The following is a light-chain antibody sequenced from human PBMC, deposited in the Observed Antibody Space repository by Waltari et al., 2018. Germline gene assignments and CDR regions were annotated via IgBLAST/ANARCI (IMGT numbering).Light chain of an antibody. CDR3: QQYHKWPPLT. V-gene: IGKV3-15*01. CDR2: GAS. J-gene: IGKJ4*01. CDR1: QSVGGN. Sequence: ERATLSCRASQSVGGNLAWYQQKPGQAPRLLIHGASTRATGVPARFSGSGSGTEFTLTISSLQSEDFAVYYCQQYHKWPPLTFGGGTKVEIK.